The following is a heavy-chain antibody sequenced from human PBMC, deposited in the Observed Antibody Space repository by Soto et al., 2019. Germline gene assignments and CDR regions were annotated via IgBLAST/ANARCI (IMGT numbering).Heavy chain of an antibody. V-gene: IGHV5-51*01. CDR1: GYDFSTYW. J-gene: IGHJ6*03. CDR3: ARRNSYYCYFDL. Sequence: GESLKISCKGSGYDFSTYWIAWVRQMPGKGLEYMGIIYPGDSDTRYSPSFQGRVTISADKSISTAYLQWSSLRASDTAIYYCARRNSYYCYFDLWGTGTTVTVYS. CDR2: IYPGDSDT.